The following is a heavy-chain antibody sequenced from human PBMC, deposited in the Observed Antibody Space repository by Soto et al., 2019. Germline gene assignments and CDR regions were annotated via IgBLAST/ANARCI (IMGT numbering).Heavy chain of an antibody. D-gene: IGHD2-15*01. J-gene: IGHJ2*01. CDR2: VFHSGST. CDR1: VGSVSSRYW. Sequence: QVHLQESGPGLVKPSGTLSLTCDVSVGSVSSRYWWSWVRQSPGEGLEWIGEVFHSGSTNYNPSLKSRVTISIDKSKSQCSLKLTSVPAADTAVYYCARETYYNAGSAFRYFDLWGRGTLVTVSS. CDR3: ARETYYNAGSAFRYFDL. V-gene: IGHV4-4*02.